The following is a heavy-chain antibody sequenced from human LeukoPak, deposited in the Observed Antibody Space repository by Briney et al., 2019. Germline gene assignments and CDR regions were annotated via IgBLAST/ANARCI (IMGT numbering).Heavy chain of an antibody. CDR1: GGTFSSYA. CDR3: SRGRLAAAGLFVP. CDR2: IIPIFGTA. Sequence: ASVKVSCKASGGTFSSYAISWVRQAPGQGLEWMGGIIPIFGTANYAQEFQGRVTITADESTSTAYMELSSLRSEDTAVYYCSRGRLAAAGLFVPWGQGTLVTVSS. D-gene: IGHD6-13*01. V-gene: IGHV1-69*01. J-gene: IGHJ5*02.